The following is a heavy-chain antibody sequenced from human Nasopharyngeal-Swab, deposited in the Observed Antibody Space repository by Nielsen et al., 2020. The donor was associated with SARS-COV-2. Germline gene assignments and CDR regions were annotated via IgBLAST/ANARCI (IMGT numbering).Heavy chain of an antibody. V-gene: IGHV1-3*01. CDR3: TRDPLYGRVASLNWFDP. D-gene: IGHD1-26*01. CDR1: RYTFTNYA. Sequence: SVPVSRQASRYTFTNYAIHWVRQAPGQRLEWMGWINAGNGNTEYSQKFQGRVTLTRDTSATTAYMELSSLRSEDTAVYYCTRDPLYGRVASLNWFDPWGQGTLVTVSS. CDR2: INAGNGNT. J-gene: IGHJ5*02.